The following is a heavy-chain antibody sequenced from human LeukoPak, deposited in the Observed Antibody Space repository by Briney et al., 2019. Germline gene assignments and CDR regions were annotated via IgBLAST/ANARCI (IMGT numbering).Heavy chain of an antibody. J-gene: IGHJ3*02. CDR1: GGAFSSYA. D-gene: IGHD3-9*01. CDR3: ARGAGSYYDILTGYSYDAFDI. Sequence: ASVKVSCKASGGAFSSYAISWVRQAPGQGLEWMGGIIPIFGTANYAQKFQGRVTITADESTSTAYMELSSLRSEDTAVYYCARGAGSYYDILTGYSYDAFDIWGQGTMVTVSS. CDR2: IIPIFGTA. V-gene: IGHV1-69*13.